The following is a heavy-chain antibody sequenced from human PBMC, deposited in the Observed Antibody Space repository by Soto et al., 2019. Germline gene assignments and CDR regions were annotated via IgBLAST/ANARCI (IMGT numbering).Heavy chain of an antibody. CDR3: ARDYYDSSGYSGWFDP. J-gene: IGHJ5*02. CDR1: GGSISSTTHY. CDR2: IYYNGFT. Sequence: SETLSLTCTVSGGSISSTTHYWGWIRQPPGKGLEWIGNIYYNGFTYYNPSLKRPVTISVDTAKNQFSLKLSSVTAADTAVYYCARDYYDSSGYSGWFDPWGQGTLVTVSS. D-gene: IGHD3-22*01. V-gene: IGHV4-39*07.